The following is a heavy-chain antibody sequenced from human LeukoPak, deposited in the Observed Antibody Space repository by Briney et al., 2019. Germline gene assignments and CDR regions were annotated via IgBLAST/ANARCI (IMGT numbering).Heavy chain of an antibody. CDR1: GFTVSSNY. CDR2: INHSGST. D-gene: IGHD3-22*01. CDR3: ARLSSYSSGHYYSDY. Sequence: GSLRLSCAASGFTVSSNYMSWIRQPPGKGLEWIGEINHSGSTNYNPSLKSRVTISVDTSKNQFSLKLSSVTAADTAVYYCARLSSYSSGHYYSDYWGQGTLVTVSS. J-gene: IGHJ4*02. V-gene: IGHV4-34*08.